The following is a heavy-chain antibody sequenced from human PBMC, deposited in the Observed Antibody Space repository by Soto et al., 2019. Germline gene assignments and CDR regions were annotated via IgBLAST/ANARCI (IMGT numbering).Heavy chain of an antibody. CDR3: ARARDISLYGMDV. J-gene: IGHJ6*02. CDR2: IYYSGST. V-gene: IGHV4-59*01. CDR1: GGSISSYY. D-gene: IGHD3-9*01. Sequence: PSETLSLTCTVSGGSISSYYWSWIRQPPGKGLEWIGYIYYSGSTNYNPSLKSRVTISVDTSKNQFSLKLSSVTAADTAVYYCARARDISLYGMDVWGQGTTVTVSS.